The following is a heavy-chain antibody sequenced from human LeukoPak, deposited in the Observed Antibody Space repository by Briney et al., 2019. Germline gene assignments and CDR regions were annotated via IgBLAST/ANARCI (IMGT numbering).Heavy chain of an antibody. Sequence: GRSLRLSCAASGFTFKTYGMHWVRQAPGKGLEWVAVIWHDGSNEDYADSVKGRFTISRDNSRNTLYLQMNSLRAEDTAVYYCAKDSSGWFGEFDYWGQGTLVTVSS. CDR3: AKDSSGWFGEFDY. V-gene: IGHV3-33*06. J-gene: IGHJ4*02. CDR2: IWHDGSNE. CDR1: GFTFKTYG. D-gene: IGHD3-10*01.